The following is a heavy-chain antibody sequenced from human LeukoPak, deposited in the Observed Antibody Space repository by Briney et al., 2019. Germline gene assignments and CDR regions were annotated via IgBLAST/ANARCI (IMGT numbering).Heavy chain of an antibody. Sequence: SVKVSCKASGGTFSSYAISWVGQAPGQGLEWMGGIIPIFGTANYAQKFQGRVTITADESTSTAYMELSSLRSEDTAVYYCARDRVGATAGFDYWGQGTLVTVSS. J-gene: IGHJ4*02. CDR2: IIPIFGTA. D-gene: IGHD1-26*01. V-gene: IGHV1-69*13. CDR3: ARDRVGATAGFDY. CDR1: GGTFSSYA.